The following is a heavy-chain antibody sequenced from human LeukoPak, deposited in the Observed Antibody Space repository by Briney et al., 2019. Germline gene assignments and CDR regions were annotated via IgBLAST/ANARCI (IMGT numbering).Heavy chain of an antibody. CDR1: GFPFNSFF. CDR3: VRDLGHSRHYFEY. Sequence: GGSLRLSCAASGFPFNSFFLNWVRLTPGRELEWMACISQDGSGTFYMDSVRGRFIISRDNTKNSLYLQMDSLRAEDTAVYFCVRDLGHSRHYFEYWGQGALVTVSS. J-gene: IGHJ4*02. V-gene: IGHV3-7*01. D-gene: IGHD7-27*01. CDR2: ISQDGSGT.